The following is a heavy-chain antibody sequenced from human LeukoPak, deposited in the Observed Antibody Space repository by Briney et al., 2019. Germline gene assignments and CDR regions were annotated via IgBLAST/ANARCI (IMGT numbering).Heavy chain of an antibody. D-gene: IGHD6-19*01. Sequence: GASVKVSCKASGYTFTGYYMHWVRQAPGQGLEWMGWINPNSGGTNYAQKFQGRVTMTRDTSISTAYMELSRLRSDDTAVYYCARALPTRRSSGWYFYYYGMDVWGQGTTVTVSS. CDR2: INPNSGGT. CDR1: GYTFTGYY. V-gene: IGHV1-2*02. CDR3: ARALPTRRSSGWYFYYYGMDV. J-gene: IGHJ6*02.